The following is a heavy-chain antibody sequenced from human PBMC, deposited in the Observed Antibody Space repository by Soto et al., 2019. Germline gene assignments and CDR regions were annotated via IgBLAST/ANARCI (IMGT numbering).Heavy chain of an antibody. D-gene: IGHD5-18*01. Sequence: SQALSLTCTVAGGSISSSSYYWGWIRQPPGKGLEWIGSIYYSGSTYYNPSLKSRVTISVDTSKNQFSLKLSSVTAAYTAVYYCARHGYETLYPQDYYFDYWGQGTLVTVP. CDR1: GGSISSSSYY. J-gene: IGHJ4*02. CDR3: ARHGYETLYPQDYYFDY. CDR2: IYYSGST. V-gene: IGHV4-39*01.